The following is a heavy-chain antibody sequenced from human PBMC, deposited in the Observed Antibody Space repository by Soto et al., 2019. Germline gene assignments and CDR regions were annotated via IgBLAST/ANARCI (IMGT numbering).Heavy chain of an antibody. J-gene: IGHJ4*02. V-gene: IGHV3-30*18. D-gene: IGHD6-19*01. Sequence: VQLVESGGGVVQPGRSLRLSCAASGFTFSDYAMHWVRQAPGKGLEWVAVVSHDGRNTHYADSVKGRFTISSDSSKNTVSLEMPRLRAEDTAVYYCAKGGRQWLVTSDFNYWGQGALVTVSS. CDR2: VSHDGRNT. CDR3: AKGGRQWLVTSDFNY. CDR1: GFTFSDYA.